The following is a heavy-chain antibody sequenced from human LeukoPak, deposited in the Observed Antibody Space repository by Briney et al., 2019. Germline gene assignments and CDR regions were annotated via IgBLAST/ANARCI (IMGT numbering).Heavy chain of an antibody. CDR3: AKDIGPYGSGSYFDY. CDR1: GFTFDDYA. V-gene: IGHV3-9*01. D-gene: IGHD3-10*01. CDR2: ISWNSGSI. J-gene: IGHJ4*02. Sequence: GGSLRLSCAASGFTFDDYAMHWVRQAPGKGLEWVSGISWNSGSIGYADSVKGRLTISRDNAKNSLYLQMNSLRAEDTALYYCAKDIGPYGSGSYFDYWGQGTLVTVSS.